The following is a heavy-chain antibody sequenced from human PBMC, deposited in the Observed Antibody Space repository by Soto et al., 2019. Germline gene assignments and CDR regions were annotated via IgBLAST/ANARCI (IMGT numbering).Heavy chain of an antibody. CDR3: ATTPHCGGDCSDLDS. CDR1: GYRFTAKW. CDR2: IDPSDSDT. J-gene: IGHJ4*02. D-gene: IGHD2-21*01. V-gene: IGHV5-10-1*01. Sequence: GESLKISCKGSGYRFTAKWINWVRQMPGRGLEWMGKIDPSDSDTKYSPSFEGHVSFSVDKSISTAYLQWSSLRSSDTAMYFCATTPHCGGDCSDLDSWGQGTLVTVSS.